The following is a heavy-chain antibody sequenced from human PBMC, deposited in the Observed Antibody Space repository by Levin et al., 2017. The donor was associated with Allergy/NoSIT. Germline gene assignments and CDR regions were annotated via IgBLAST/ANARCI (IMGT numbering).Heavy chain of an antibody. J-gene: IGHJ3*02. D-gene: IGHD2-21*01. CDR2: ITSDGSST. V-gene: IGHV3-74*01. CDR3: ARSNSHAFDS. CDR1: GFTFSSYW. Sequence: GESLKISCAASGFTFSSYWMHWVRQAPGKGLVWVSRITSDGSSTSYADSVKGRFTISRDNAKNTLYLQMNSLRAEDTAVYYCARSNSHAFDSWGQGTMVTVSS.